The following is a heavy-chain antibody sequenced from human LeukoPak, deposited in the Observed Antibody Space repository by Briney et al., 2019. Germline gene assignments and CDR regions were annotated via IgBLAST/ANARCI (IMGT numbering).Heavy chain of an antibody. CDR3: AKQLYYYDSSAYSPHYYFDY. CDR2: ISGSGGST. D-gene: IGHD3-22*01. V-gene: IGHV3-23*01. Sequence: GGFLRLSCAASGFTFSSYAMSWVRQAPGKGLEWVSAISGSGGSTYYAGSVKGRFTISRDNSKNTLYLQMNSLRAEDTAVYYCAKQLYYYDSSAYSPHYYFDYWGQGTLVTVSS. CDR1: GFTFSSYA. J-gene: IGHJ4*02.